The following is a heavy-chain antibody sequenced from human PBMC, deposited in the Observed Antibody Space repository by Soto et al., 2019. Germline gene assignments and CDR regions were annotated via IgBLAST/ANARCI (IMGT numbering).Heavy chain of an antibody. V-gene: IGHV3-23*01. D-gene: IGHD6-13*01. J-gene: IGHJ6*02. CDR2: ISGSGGST. CDR3: AKRAVAGFYYHYGMDV. CDR1: GFTFSSYA. Sequence: GGSLRLSCAASGFTFSSYAMSWVRQAPGKGLEWVSAISGSGGSTYYADSVKGRFTISRDNSKNTLYLQMNSLRAEDTAVYYCAKRAVAGFYYHYGMDVWGQGTTVTVSS.